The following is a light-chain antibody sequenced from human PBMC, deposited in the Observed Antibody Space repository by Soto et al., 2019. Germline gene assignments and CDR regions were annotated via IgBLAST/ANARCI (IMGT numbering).Light chain of an antibody. CDR2: DVS. CDR1: SSDVGGYHY. V-gene: IGLV2-11*01. CDR3: CSYAGRYTWV. Sequence: QSALTQPRSVSGSPGQSVTISFTGTSSDVGGYHYVSWYQQHPGKAPKLMLYDVSKRPSGVPDRFSGSKSGNTASLTISGLQAEDEADYYCCSYAGRYTWVFGGGTKLTVL. J-gene: IGLJ2*01.